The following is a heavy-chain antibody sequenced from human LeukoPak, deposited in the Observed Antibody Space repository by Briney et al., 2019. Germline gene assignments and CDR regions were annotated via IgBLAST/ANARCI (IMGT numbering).Heavy chain of an antibody. CDR3: AKDHYDILTGQVTSNWFDT. J-gene: IGHJ5*02. D-gene: IGHD3-9*01. CDR1: GFTFSSNA. CDR2: ISVSGGST. V-gene: IGHV3-23*01. Sequence: GGSLRLACAASGFTFSSNAMSWVRQAPGKGLEWVSAISVSGGSTYYADSVKGRFTISRANSKTPRYLQMNSLRAEDTAVYYCAKDHYDILTGQVTSNWFDTWGQGTLVTVSS.